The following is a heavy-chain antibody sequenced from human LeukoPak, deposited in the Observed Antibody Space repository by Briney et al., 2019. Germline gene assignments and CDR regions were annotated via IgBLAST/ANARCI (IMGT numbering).Heavy chain of an antibody. CDR2: ISGSGST. V-gene: IGHV3-23*01. Sequence: QPGGSLRLSCATSGFTFTTYGMIWVRQAPGKGLEWVLGISGSGSTYYADSVKGRFTSSRDSSKKTVYLQMNSLRAEDTAVYYCARDPDSSGIFDYWGQGTLVTVSS. D-gene: IGHD6-19*01. CDR1: GFTFTTYG. CDR3: ARDPDSSGIFDY. J-gene: IGHJ4*02.